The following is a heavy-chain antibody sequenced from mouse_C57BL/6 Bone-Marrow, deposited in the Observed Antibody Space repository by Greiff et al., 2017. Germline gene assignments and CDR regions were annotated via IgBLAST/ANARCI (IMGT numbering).Heavy chain of an antibody. V-gene: IGHV1-74*01. Sequence: QVQLQQPGAELVKPGASVKVSCKASGYTFTSYWMHWVKQRPGQGLEWIGMIHPSDSDTNYNQKFKGKATLTVDKSSSTAYMQLSSLTSEDSAVYDCAIGGDSGSGYLDVWGTGTAVTVSA. J-gene: IGHJ1*03. CDR3: AIGGDSGSGYLDV. CDR1: GYTFTSYW. CDR2: IHPSDSDT. D-gene: IGHD1-3*01.